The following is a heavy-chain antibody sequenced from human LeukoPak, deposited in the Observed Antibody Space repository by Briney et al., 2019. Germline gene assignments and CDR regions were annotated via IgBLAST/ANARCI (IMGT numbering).Heavy chain of an antibody. J-gene: IGHJ4*02. CDR2: ISSSTSYI. CDR1: GFSFSTYG. CDR3: ARLREIPVFGVVTKSTSYFDY. V-gene: IGHV3-21*01. Sequence: GGSLRLSCGASGFSFSTYGMTWVRQAPGKGLEWVSSISSSTSYIYYADSVKGRFTISRDNAKNSLYLQMNSLRAEDTAVYYCARLREIPVFGVVTKSTSYFDYWGQGTLVTVSS. D-gene: IGHD3-3*01.